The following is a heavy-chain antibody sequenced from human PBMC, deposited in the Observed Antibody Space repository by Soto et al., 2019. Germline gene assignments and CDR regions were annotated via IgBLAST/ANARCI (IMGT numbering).Heavy chain of an antibody. J-gene: IGHJ4*02. D-gene: IGHD2-2*01. CDR3: ARESAYCSSTSCYEFDY. CDR1: GFTSSSYA. V-gene: IGHV3-64*01. Sequence: PGGSLRLSCAASGFTSSSYAMHWVRQAPGKGLEYVSAISSNGGSTYYANSVKGRFTISRDNSKNTLYLQMGSLRAEDMAVYYCARESAYCSSTSCYEFDYWGQGTLVTVSS. CDR2: ISSNGGST.